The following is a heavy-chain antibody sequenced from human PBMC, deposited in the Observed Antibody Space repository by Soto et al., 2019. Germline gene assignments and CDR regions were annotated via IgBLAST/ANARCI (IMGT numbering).Heavy chain of an antibody. Sequence: GSLRLSCAASGFPFSSYEMIWVRQAPGKGLEWVSYISSSGSFIYYADSVKGRFTISRDNAKNSLFLQMESLRAEDTAVYYCARRGRGFSGYDSAFDSWGQGT. J-gene: IGHJ4*02. CDR3: ARRGRGFSGYDSAFDS. CDR2: ISSSGSFI. V-gene: IGHV3-48*03. CDR1: GFPFSSYE. D-gene: IGHD5-12*01.